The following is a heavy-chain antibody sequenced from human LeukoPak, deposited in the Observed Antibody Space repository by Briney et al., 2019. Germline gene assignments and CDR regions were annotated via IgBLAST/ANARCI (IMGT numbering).Heavy chain of an antibody. CDR1: GFTFSIYW. CDR2: IKQDGSET. J-gene: IGHJ4*02. V-gene: IGHV3-7*01. CDR3: ARDTSSIVGPRFDY. Sequence: PGGSLRLSCAASGFTFSIYWMSWVRQAPGKGLEWVATIKQDGSETYYLDSVKGRFTISRDNAEHSLYLQMNSLRAEDTAVYYCARDTSSIVGPRFDYWGQGTLVTVSS. D-gene: IGHD1-26*01.